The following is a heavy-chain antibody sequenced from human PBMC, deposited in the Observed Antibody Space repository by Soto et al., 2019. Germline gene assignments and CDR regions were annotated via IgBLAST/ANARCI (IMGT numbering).Heavy chain of an antibody. V-gene: IGHV3-23*01. CDR2: ISGSGGRT. Sequence: EVQLLESGGGLVQPGGSLRLSCAASGFTFSSYAMSWVRQAPGKGLEWVSAISGSGGRTYYADSVKGRFTISRDNSKNTLYLQMNSLRAEDTAVYYCAKDRRKEGSGWYASDYWGQGPLVTVSS. CDR1: GFTFSSYA. J-gene: IGHJ4*02. CDR3: AKDRRKEGSGWYASDY. D-gene: IGHD6-19*01.